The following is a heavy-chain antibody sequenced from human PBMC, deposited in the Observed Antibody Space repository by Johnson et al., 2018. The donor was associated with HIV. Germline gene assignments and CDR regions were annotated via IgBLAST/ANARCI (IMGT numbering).Heavy chain of an antibody. V-gene: IGHV3-30*04. CDR2: ISYDGSNK. Sequence: QVQLVESGGGVVQPGRSLRLSCAASGFTFSSYAMHWVRQAPGKGLEWVAVISYDGSNKYYADSVKGRFTISSDNAKNTLSLQMNSLTEDDTAIYYCAKGDYYDSRGAFDIWGPGTMVTVSS. CDR1: GFTFSSYA. J-gene: IGHJ3*02. CDR3: AKGDYYDSRGAFDI. D-gene: IGHD3-22*01.